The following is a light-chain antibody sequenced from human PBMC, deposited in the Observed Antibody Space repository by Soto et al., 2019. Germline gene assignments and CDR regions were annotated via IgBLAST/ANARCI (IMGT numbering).Light chain of an antibody. CDR3: QQYNNWPWT. CDR1: QSVSSTF. J-gene: IGKJ1*01. V-gene: IGKV3-20*01. CDR2: GAS. Sequence: EIVLTQSPGTLSLSPGERATLSCRASQSVSSTFLAWYQQKPGQAPRLLVYGASSRATDIPDRFSGSGSGTDFTLTISRLEPEDFAVYSCQQYNNWPWTFGQGTKVDVK.